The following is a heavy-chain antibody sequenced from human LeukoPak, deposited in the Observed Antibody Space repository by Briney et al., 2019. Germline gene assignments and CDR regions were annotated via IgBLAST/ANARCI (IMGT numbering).Heavy chain of an antibody. D-gene: IGHD3-22*01. J-gene: IGHJ5*02. CDR1: GGSISSGTYY. Sequence: SETLSLTCTVSGGSISSGTYYWTWIRQPAGKGLEWIARIYTSGSTNYNPSLRSRVTISVDTSKNQFSLKLSSVTAADTAVYYCARGDYYDISGYYRNWFDPWGQGTLVTVSS. CDR3: ARGDYYDISGYYRNWFDP. V-gene: IGHV4-61*02. CDR2: IYTSGST.